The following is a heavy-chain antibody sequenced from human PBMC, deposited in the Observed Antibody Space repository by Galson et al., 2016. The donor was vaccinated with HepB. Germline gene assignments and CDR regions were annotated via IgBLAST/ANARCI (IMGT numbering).Heavy chain of an antibody. V-gene: IGHV3-7*03. CDR1: GFTFSSYW. CDR2: IKEDGSEK. Sequence: SLRLSCAASGFTFSSYWMSWVRQAPGKGLEWEANIKEDGSEKYYVDSVKGRFTISRYNAKNSLYLKMNSLIAEDTAVYYCARFERRVAGPDWGQGTLVTVSS. D-gene: IGHD6-19*01. J-gene: IGHJ4*02. CDR3: ARFERRVAGPD.